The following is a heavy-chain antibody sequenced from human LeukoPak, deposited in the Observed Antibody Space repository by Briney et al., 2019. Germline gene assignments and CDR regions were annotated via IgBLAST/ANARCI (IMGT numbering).Heavy chain of an antibody. CDR3: SRHGDGFYYGMDV. Sequence: PGGSLRLSCAASGFTFSSYSMNWVRQAPGKGLEWVSSISSSSSYIYYADSVKGRFTISRDNAKNSLYLQLNSLRAEDTAVYYCSRHGDGFYYGMDVWGQGTTVTVSS. V-gene: IGHV3-21*01. D-gene: IGHD4-17*01. CDR2: ISSSSSYI. J-gene: IGHJ6*02. CDR1: GFTFSSYS.